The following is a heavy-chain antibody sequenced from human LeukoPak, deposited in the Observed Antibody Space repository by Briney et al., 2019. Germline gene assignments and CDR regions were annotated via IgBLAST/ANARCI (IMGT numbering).Heavy chain of an antibody. J-gene: IGHJ4*02. CDR1: GFTFSSYA. V-gene: IGHV3-23*01. D-gene: IGHD2-15*01. CDR2: ISGSGGNT. Sequence: PGGSLRLSCAASGFTFSSYAMTWVRQAPGKGLEWVSTISGSGGNTYYADSVKGRFTISRDNAKNSLYLQMNSLRAEDTAVYYCAREGRNYYDYWGQGTLVTVSS. CDR3: AREGRNYYDY.